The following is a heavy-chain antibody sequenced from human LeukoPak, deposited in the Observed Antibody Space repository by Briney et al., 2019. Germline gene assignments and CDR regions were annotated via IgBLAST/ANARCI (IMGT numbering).Heavy chain of an antibody. CDR1: GGTFSSYA. CDR3: ARKCSSTSCYSGFDY. D-gene: IGHD2-2*01. V-gene: IGHV1-69*05. CDR2: IIPIFGTA. J-gene: IGHJ4*02. Sequence: SVTVSCKASGGTFSSYAISWVRQAPGQGLEWMGGIIPIFGTANYAQKFQGRVTITRDTSASTAYMELSSLRSEDTAVYYCARKCSSTSCYSGFDYWGQGTLVTVSS.